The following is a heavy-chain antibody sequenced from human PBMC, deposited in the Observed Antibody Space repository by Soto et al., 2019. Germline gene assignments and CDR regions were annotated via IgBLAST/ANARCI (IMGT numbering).Heavy chain of an antibody. CDR2: ISSSSSTI. CDR3: TRGVRCPPRFDC. Sequence: EVQLVESGGGLVQPGGSLRLSCAASGFTFSSYSMNWVRQAPGKGLEWVSYISSSSSTIYYSDSVKGRFTISRDNAKNSLSLQMNSLRAEETAVYYCTRGVRCPPRFDCWGQGTLVTVSS. D-gene: IGHD4-17*01. V-gene: IGHV3-48*01. CDR1: GFTFSSYS. J-gene: IGHJ4*02.